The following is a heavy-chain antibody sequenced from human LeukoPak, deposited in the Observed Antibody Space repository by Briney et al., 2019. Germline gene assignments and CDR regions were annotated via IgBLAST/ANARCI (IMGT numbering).Heavy chain of an antibody. D-gene: IGHD1-7*01. J-gene: IGHJ5*02. CDR3: AREGYNWNYEGLNWFDP. CDR2: IIPIFGTA. V-gene: IGHV1-69*05. CDR1: GGTFSSYA. Sequence: SVKVSFKASGGTFSSYAISWVRQAPGQGLEWMGRIIPIFGTANYAQKFQGRVTITTDESTSTAYMELSSLRSEDTAVYYCAREGYNWNYEGLNWFDPWGQGTLVTVSS.